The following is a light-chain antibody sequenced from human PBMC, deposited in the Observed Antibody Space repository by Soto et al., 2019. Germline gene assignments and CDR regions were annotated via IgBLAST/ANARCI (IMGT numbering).Light chain of an antibody. Sequence: DIPMTQSPSTLSASVGDRVTITCRASQSISRWLAWYQQKPGKAPKLLIFDASTLESGVPSKFSGSGSGTEFTLTISSLQPEDFATYYCQQYKSFWTFGQGTKVEFE. V-gene: IGKV1-5*01. J-gene: IGKJ1*01. CDR2: DAS. CDR3: QQYKSFWT. CDR1: QSISRW.